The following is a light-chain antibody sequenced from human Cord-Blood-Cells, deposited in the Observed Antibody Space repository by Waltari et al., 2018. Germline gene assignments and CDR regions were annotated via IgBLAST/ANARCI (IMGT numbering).Light chain of an antibody. J-gene: IGLJ1*01. V-gene: IGLV2-14*01. CDR1: SSDVCGYYY. Sequence: QSALTQPASVSGSPGQSLTISCTGTSSDVCGYYYLSWYQQHPGKAPKLLIYDVSKRPSGVSNRFSGSKSGNTASLTISGLQAEDEADYYCSSYTSSSTYVFGTGTKVTVL. CDR2: DVS. CDR3: SSYTSSSTYV.